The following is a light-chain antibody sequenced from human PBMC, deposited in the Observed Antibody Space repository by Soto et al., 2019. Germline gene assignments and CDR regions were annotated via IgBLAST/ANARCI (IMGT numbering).Light chain of an antibody. J-gene: IGKJ3*01. CDR1: QSVSSKY. V-gene: IGKV3-20*01. CDR2: GTS. Sequence: EIVLTQSPGTLSLSPGESATLSCRASQSVSSKYLAWYQQKPGQPPRVLIYGTSIRATGIPERFSGGGAGTDFTLTITRLDPEDFAVYYCQQYGSSLFTFGPGTKVDFK. CDR3: QQYGSSLFT.